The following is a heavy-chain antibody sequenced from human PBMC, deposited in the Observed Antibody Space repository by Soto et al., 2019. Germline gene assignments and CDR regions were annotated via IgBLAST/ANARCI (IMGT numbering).Heavy chain of an antibody. CDR1: EGTFNSYT. J-gene: IGHJ4*02. CDR3: ATNYGSGSTHFDY. D-gene: IGHD3-10*01. Sequence: QVQLVQSGAEVKKPGSSVKVSCTASEGTFNSYTISWVRQAPGQGLEWMGRVIPILGMADFAQKFQGRVMITADKSTSTAYMVRSSLRSDDTSVYYCATNYGSGSTHFDYWGQGTLVTFSS. V-gene: IGHV1-69*02. CDR2: VIPILGMA.